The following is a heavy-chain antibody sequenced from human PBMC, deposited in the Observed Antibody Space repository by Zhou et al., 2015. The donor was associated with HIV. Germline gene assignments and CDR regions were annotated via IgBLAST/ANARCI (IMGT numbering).Heavy chain of an antibody. J-gene: IGHJ3*02. CDR2: IIPIFGTA. CDR1: GGTFSSYA. D-gene: IGHD3-22*01. Sequence: QVQLVQSGAEVKKPGSSVKVSCKASGGTFSSYAISWVRQAPGQGLEWMGGIIPIFGTANYAQKFQGRVTITADESTSTAYMELSSLRSEDTAVYYCARAGSITMIVVVSQHHGSAFDIWGQGTMVTVSS. V-gene: IGHV1-69*01. CDR3: ARAGSITMIVVVSQHHGSAFDI.